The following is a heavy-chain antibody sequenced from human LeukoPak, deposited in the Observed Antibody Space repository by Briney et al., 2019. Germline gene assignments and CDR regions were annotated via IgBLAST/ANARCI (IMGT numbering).Heavy chain of an antibody. CDR2: FFYSGST. Sequence: PSETLSLTCAVSGGSISSGSYSWSWIRQPPGKGLEWIGYFFYSGSTDYNPSLKSRVTISVDTSKNQFSLKLSSVTAADTAVYYCARRSSGGSGSNYYYYYMDVWGKGTTVTISS. J-gene: IGHJ6*03. CDR1: GGSISSGSYS. V-gene: IGHV4-61*01. CDR3: ARRSSGGSGSNYYYYYMDV. D-gene: IGHD3-10*01.